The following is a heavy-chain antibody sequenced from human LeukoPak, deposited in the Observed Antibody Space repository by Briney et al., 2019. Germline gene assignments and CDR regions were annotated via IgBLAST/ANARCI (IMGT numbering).Heavy chain of an antibody. CDR3: ATIQWLSKTIDY. CDR1: GGSISSYY. D-gene: IGHD3-22*01. Sequence: PSETLSLTCTVSGGSISSYYWSWLRQPPGKGLEWLGYIYYSGSTNYDPSLKSRVTIPVDTPKNQFSLKLSSLTAADTAVYYCATIQWLSKTIDYWGQGTLVTVSS. CDR2: IYYSGST. V-gene: IGHV4-59*01. J-gene: IGHJ4*02.